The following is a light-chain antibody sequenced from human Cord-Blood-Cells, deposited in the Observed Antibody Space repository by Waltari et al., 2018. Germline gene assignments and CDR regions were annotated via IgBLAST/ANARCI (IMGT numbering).Light chain of an antibody. CDR3: QQYYSTPQEPWT. CDR1: QSVLYSSNNKNY. V-gene: IGKV4-1*01. CDR2: WAS. Sequence: DIVMTQSPDSLAVSLGERATINCKSSQSVLYSSNNKNYLAWYQQKPGQPPKLLIYWASTRESGVPDRCSGSGSGTDFTLTISSLQAEDVAVYYCQQYYSTPQEPWTFGQGTKVEIK. J-gene: IGKJ1*01.